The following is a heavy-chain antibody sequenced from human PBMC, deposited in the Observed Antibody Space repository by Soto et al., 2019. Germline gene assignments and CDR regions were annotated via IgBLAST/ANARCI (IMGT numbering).Heavy chain of an antibody. CDR3: AKALYYYDSSGYYPDYYYYGMDV. CDR2: ISGSGGST. Sequence: GGSLRLSCAASGFTFSSYAMSWVRQAPGKGLEWVSAISGSGGSTYYADSVRGRFTISRDNSKNTLYLQMNSLRAEDTAVYYCAKALYYYDSSGYYPDYYYYGMDVWGQGTTVTVSS. V-gene: IGHV3-23*01. CDR1: GFTFSSYA. D-gene: IGHD3-22*01. J-gene: IGHJ6*02.